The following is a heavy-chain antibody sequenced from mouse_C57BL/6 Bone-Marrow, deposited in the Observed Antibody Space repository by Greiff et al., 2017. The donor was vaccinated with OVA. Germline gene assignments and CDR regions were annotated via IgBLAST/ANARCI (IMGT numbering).Heavy chain of an antibody. J-gene: IGHJ3*01. Sequence: EVNLVESGGGLVQSGRSLRLSCATSGFTFSDFYMEWVRQAPGKGLEWIAASRNKANDYTTEYSASVKGRFIVSRDTSQSILYLQMNALRAEDTAIYYCARDAYYGSRFAYWGQGTLVTVSA. CDR2: SRNKANDYTT. CDR1: GFTFSDFY. V-gene: IGHV7-1*01. CDR3: ARDAYYGSRFAY. D-gene: IGHD1-1*01.